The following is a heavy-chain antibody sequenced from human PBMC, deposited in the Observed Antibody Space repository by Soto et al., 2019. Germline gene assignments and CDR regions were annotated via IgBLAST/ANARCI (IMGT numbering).Heavy chain of an antibody. CDR2: ISSSGDNI. J-gene: IGHJ4*02. CDR1: GFTFNTYN. Sequence: PGGSLRLSCAASGFTFNTYNMNWVRQAPGKGLEWVSYISSSGDNIHYADSVDSRFTISRDNAKNSLYLQMYSLRAEDTAVYYCASSIVGATRFDYWGQGILVTVSS. CDR3: ASSIVGATRFDY. V-gene: IGHV3-48*04. D-gene: IGHD1-26*01.